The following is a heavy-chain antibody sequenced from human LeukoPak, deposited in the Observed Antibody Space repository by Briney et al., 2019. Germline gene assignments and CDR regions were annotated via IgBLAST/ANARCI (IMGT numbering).Heavy chain of an antibody. D-gene: IGHD5-18*01. CDR1: GFTFSSYA. CDR3: ASEYRDFDY. CDR2: ISYDGSNK. Sequence: GGSLRLSCAASGFTFSSYAMHWVRQAPGKGLEWVVVISYDGSNKYYADSVKGRFTISRDNSKNTLYLQMNSLRAEDTAEYYCASEYRDFDYWGQGTLVTVSS. V-gene: IGHV3-30*04. J-gene: IGHJ4*02.